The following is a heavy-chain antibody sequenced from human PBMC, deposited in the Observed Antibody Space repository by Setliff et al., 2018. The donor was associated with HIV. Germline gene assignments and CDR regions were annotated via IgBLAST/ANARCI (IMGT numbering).Heavy chain of an antibody. Sequence: SETLSLTCTVTGGSISSGGFYWTWIRQHPGKGLEWIGYIYTTGSTNYNPSLKSRVTMSVDTSKNQFSLRLTSVTAADTAVYFCARLRITMIMMLNYFDYWGQGTLVTV. CDR3: ARLRITMIMMLNYFDY. J-gene: IGHJ4*02. D-gene: IGHD3-22*01. V-gene: IGHV4-61*08. CDR1: GGSISSGGFY. CDR2: IYTTGST.